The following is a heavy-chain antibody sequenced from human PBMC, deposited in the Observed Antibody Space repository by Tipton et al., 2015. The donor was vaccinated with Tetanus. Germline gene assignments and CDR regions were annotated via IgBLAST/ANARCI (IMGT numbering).Heavy chain of an antibody. J-gene: IGHJ4*02. D-gene: IGHD1-26*01. Sequence: SLRLSCEGSGFTFDNYAMSWVRQAPGKGLEWVSGTTSSGASTYYADFVKGRFTISRDNSKDTLFLQMNSLTAEDTAVYYCCRSTPIVGPLDHWGQGTPVTVSS. CDR3: CRSTPIVGPLDH. V-gene: IGHV3-23*01. CDR1: GFTFDNYA. CDR2: TTSSGAST.